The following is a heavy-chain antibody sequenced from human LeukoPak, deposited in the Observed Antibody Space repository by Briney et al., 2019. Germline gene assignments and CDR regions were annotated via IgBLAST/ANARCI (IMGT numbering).Heavy chain of an antibody. CDR1: GFTVSTYS. V-gene: IGHV3-48*01. CDR2: ISDSSAM. Sequence: GGSLRLSCAASGFTVSTYSMKWVRQAPGKGLEWVSYISDSSAMYYADSVRGRFTISRENDKNSLFLQMNSLRAEDTAVYYCARDGGYSGYDADCWGQGTLVTVSS. D-gene: IGHD5-12*01. J-gene: IGHJ4*02. CDR3: ARDGGYSGYDADC.